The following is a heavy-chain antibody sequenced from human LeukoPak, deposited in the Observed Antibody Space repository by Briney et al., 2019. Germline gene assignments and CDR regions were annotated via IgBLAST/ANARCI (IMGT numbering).Heavy chain of an antibody. D-gene: IGHD3-10*02. CDR2: ISSSSSYI. V-gene: IGHV3-11*06. CDR1: GFTFSDYY. Sequence: KSGGSLRLSCAASGFTFSDYYMSWTRQAPGKGLEWVSSISSSSSYIYYADSVKGRFTISRDNAKNSLYLQMNSLRAEDTAVYYCARVFFGHYFDYWGQGTLVTVSS. CDR3: ARVFFGHYFDY. J-gene: IGHJ4*02.